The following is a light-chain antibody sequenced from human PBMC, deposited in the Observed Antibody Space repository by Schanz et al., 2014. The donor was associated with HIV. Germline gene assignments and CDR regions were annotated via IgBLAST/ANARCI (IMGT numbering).Light chain of an antibody. J-gene: IGLJ2*01. CDR2: SDD. V-gene: IGLV1-44*01. Sequence: QSVLTQPPSVSAAPGQKVTISCSGSNSTSGNNYLSWYQELPGTAPNLLIYSDDQRPSGVPDRFSGSKSGTSASLAISGLQSEDEADYYCAAWDDSLNGVIFRGGTKLTVL. CDR1: NSTSGNNY. CDR3: AAWDDSLNGVI.